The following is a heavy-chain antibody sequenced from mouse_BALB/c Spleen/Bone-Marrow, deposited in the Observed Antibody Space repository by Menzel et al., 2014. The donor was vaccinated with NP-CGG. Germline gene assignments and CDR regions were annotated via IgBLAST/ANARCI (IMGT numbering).Heavy chain of an antibody. J-gene: IGHJ3*01. V-gene: IGHV1S29*02. CDR2: IYPYNGGT. D-gene: IGHD1-2*01. CDR1: GYTFTDYN. CDR3: ARRFITTAAWFAY. Sequence: EVQLQQSGPELVKPGASVKISCKASGYTFTDYNMHWVQQSHGKSLEWIGYIYPYNGGTGYNQKFKSKATLTVDNSSSTAYMELRSLTSEDSAVYCCARRFITTAAWFAYWGQGTLVTVSA.